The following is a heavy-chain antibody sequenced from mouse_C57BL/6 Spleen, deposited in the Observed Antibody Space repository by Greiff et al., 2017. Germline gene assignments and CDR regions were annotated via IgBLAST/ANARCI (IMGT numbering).Heavy chain of an antibody. CDR2: IRNKANGYTT. J-gene: IGHJ1*03. V-gene: IGHV7-3*01. D-gene: IGHD3-3*01. Sequence: EVMLVESGGGLVQPGGSLSLSCAASGFTFTDYYMSWVRQPPGKALEWLGFIRNKANGYTTEYSASVKGRFTISRDNSQSILYLQMNALRAEDSATYYCARPLGGYFDVWGTGTTVTVSS. CDR1: GFTFTDYY. CDR3: ARPLGGYFDV.